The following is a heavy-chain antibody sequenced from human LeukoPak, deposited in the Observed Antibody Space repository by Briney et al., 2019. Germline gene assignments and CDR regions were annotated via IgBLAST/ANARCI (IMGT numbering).Heavy chain of an antibody. CDR1: GFTFSSYG. D-gene: IGHD1-26*01. V-gene: IGHV3-33*01. CDR2: IWYDGSNK. J-gene: IGHJ6*02. Sequence: GGSLRLSCAVSGFTFSSYGMHWVRQAPGKGLEWVAVIWYDGSNKYYADSVKGRFAISRDNSKNTLYLQMNSLRAEDTAVYYCARESPPPSGSYYYYGMDVWGQGTTVTVSS. CDR3: ARESPPPSGSYYYYGMDV.